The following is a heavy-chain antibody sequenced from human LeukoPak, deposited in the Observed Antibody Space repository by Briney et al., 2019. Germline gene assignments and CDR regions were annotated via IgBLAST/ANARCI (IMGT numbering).Heavy chain of an antibody. CDR3: ARDALLRFDP. V-gene: IGHV1-69*13. J-gene: IGHJ5*02. Sequence: GASVKVSCKASGGTFSSYAISWVRQAPGQGLEWMGGIIPIFGTANYAQKFQGRVTITADESTSTAYMELSSLRSEDTAVYYCARDALLRFDPWGQGTLVTVSS. CDR1: GGTFSSYA. CDR2: IIPIFGTA.